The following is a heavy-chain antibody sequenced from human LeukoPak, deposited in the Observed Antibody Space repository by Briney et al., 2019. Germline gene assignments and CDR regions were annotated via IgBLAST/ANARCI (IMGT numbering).Heavy chain of an antibody. V-gene: IGHV1-46*01. D-gene: IGHD6-13*01. Sequence: ASVKVSCKASGYTFTSYYMHWVRQAPGQGLEWMGIINPSGGSPSYAQKFQGRVTMTRDTSSGTVYMELSSLSSDDTAVYYCARTLYIAAAPGGLDYWGQGTLVTVSS. CDR1: GYTFTSYY. J-gene: IGHJ4*02. CDR2: INPSGGSP. CDR3: ARTLYIAAAPGGLDY.